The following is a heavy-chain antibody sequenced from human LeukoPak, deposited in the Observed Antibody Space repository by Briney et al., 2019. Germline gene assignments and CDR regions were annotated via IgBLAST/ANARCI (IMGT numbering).Heavy chain of an antibody. Sequence: SETLSLTCTVSGGSISSYYWSWIRQPPGKGLEWIGYIYTSGSTNYNPSLKSRVTISVDTSKNQFSLKLSSVTAADTAVYYCARDRAAYCGGDCYPNWFDPWGQGTLVTVSS. CDR1: GGSISSYY. D-gene: IGHD2-21*02. CDR3: ARDRAAYCGGDCYPNWFDP. V-gene: IGHV4-4*08. CDR2: IYTSGST. J-gene: IGHJ5*02.